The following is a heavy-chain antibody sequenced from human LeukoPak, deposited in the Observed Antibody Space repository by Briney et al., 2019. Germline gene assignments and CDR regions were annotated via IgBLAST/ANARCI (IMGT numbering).Heavy chain of an antibody. CDR2: IWYDGSNK. V-gene: IGHV3-33*01. D-gene: IGHD6-19*01. J-gene: IGHJ5*02. CDR1: GFTFSSYG. CDR3: ARDPGIAVAGRRGHWFDP. Sequence: PGGSLRLSCAASGFTFSSYGMHWVRQAPGKGLEWVAVIWYDGSNKYYANSVKGRFTISRDNSKNTLYLQINSLRAEDTAVYYCARDPGIAVAGRRGHWFDPWGQGTLVTVSS.